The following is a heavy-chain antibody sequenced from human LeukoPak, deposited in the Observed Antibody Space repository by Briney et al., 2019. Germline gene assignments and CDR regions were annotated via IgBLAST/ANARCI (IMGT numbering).Heavy chain of an antibody. CDR3: ARGHCSSTSCYAWDGLGFDY. CDR1: GYSFTSYW. J-gene: IGHJ4*02. D-gene: IGHD2-2*01. Sequence: GESLKISCKGSGYSFTSYWIGWVRQMPGKGLEWMGIIYPGDSDSRYSPSFQGQVTISADKSISTAYLQWSSLKASDTAMYYCARGHCSSTSCYAWDGLGFDYWGQGTLVTVSS. CDR2: IYPGDSDS. V-gene: IGHV5-51*01.